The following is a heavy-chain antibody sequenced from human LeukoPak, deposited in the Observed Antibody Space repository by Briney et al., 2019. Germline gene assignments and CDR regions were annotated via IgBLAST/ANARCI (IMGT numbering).Heavy chain of an antibody. CDR1: GGSISSYY. J-gene: IGHJ4*02. CDR3: ARSRGVEGTGFDY. Sequence: ASETLSLTCTVSGGSISSYYWSWIRQPAGKGLEWIGRIYTSGSTNYHPSLKSRVTISVDKSKNQFSLKLSSVTAADTAVYYCARSRGVEGTGFDYWGQGTLVTVSS. CDR2: IYTSGST. V-gene: IGHV4-4*07. D-gene: IGHD1-26*01.